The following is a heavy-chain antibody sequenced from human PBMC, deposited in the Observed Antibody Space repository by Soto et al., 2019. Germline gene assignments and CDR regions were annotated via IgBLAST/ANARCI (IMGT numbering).Heavy chain of an antibody. Sequence: SETLSLTCTVSGGSISSYYWSWVRQPPGRGLEWIGFIYNSGSTNYNPSLKSRVTISIDTSQNHFSLKLSSVTAADTAVYYCARVPDRWGQGTLVTVSS. V-gene: IGHV4-59*01. CDR1: GGSISSYY. CDR2: IYNSGST. D-gene: IGHD2-2*01. J-gene: IGHJ5*02. CDR3: ARVPDR.